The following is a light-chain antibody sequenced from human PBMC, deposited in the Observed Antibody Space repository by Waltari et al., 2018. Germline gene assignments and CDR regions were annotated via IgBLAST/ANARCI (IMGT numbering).Light chain of an antibody. CDR1: QGISSY. CDR2: AAS. Sequence: AIRMTQSPSSFSASTGDRVTITCRASQGISSYLAWYQQKPGKAPKLLFYAASTLQSGVPSRFSGSGSGTDFTLTISCLQSEDFATYYCQQYYSYPPVTFGGGTKVEIK. V-gene: IGKV1-8*01. CDR3: QQYYSYPPVT. J-gene: IGKJ4*01.